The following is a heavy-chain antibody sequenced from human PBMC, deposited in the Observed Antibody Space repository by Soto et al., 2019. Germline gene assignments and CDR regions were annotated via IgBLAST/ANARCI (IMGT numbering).Heavy chain of an antibody. D-gene: IGHD6-19*01. CDR3: AHRRWGYSSGWFDY. V-gene: IGHV2-5*01. J-gene: IGHJ5*01. CDR2: IYWNDDK. Sequence: SGPTLVNPTQTLTLTCTFSGFSLSTSGVGVGWIRQPPGNALEWLALIYWNDDKRYSPSLKSRLTITKDTSKNQVVLTMTNMDPVDTATYYCAHRRWGYSSGWFDYWGQGTLVTVSS. CDR1: GFSLSTSGVG.